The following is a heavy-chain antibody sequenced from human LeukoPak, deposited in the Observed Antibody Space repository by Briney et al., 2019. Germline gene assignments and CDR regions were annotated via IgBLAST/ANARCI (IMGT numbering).Heavy chain of an antibody. D-gene: IGHD3-10*01. Sequence: GSVKVSCKASGYTFTGYYMHWVRQAPGQGLEWMGWINPNSGGTNYAQKFQGRVTMTRDTSISTAYMELSRLRSDDTAVYYCASLGASGIADAFDIWGQGTMVTVSS. V-gene: IGHV1-2*02. CDR2: INPNSGGT. CDR3: ASLGASGIADAFDI. CDR1: GYTFTGYY. J-gene: IGHJ3*02.